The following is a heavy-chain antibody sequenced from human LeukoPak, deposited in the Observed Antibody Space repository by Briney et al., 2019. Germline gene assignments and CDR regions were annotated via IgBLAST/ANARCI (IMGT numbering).Heavy chain of an antibody. Sequence: SETLSLTCTVSGGSISSYYWSWIRQPPGKGLEWIGYIYYSGSTNYNPSLKSRVTISVDTSKNQFSLKLSSVTAADTAVYYCARRGSSGWGFPFDYWGQGTLVTVSS. CDR1: GGSISSYY. V-gene: IGHV4-59*08. CDR2: IYYSGST. J-gene: IGHJ4*02. CDR3: ARRGSSGWGFPFDY. D-gene: IGHD6-25*01.